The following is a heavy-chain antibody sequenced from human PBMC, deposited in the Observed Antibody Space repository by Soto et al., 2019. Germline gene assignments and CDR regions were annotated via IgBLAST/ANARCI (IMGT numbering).Heavy chain of an antibody. J-gene: IGHJ4*02. CDR2: ISSDGSKK. CDR3: AKGGVRGYDLIRVFDN. CDR1: GFTFSYYA. D-gene: IGHD5-12*01. Sequence: QVQLVESGGGVVQPGRSLTISCAASGFTFSYYAMHWVRQAPGKGLEWVAVISSDGSKKYYADSVKGRFTISRDISKNTLDLQMSSLRPEDMAVYYCAKGGVRGYDLIRVFDNGGQGTLVTVSS. V-gene: IGHV3-30*18.